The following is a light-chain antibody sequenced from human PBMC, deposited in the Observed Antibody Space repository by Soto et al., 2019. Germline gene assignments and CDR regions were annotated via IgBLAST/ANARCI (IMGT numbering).Light chain of an antibody. Sequence: QSVLTQPPSASATPGQRVTISCSGGSSNIGSNRVSWYQQVPGTAPKLLIFNDNMRPSGVPDRFSGSKSGPSASLAISGLQSEDEADYHCAAWDDRLNGQVFGTGTKLTVL. CDR2: NDN. J-gene: IGLJ1*01. CDR1: SSNIGSNR. CDR3: AAWDDRLNGQV. V-gene: IGLV1-44*01.